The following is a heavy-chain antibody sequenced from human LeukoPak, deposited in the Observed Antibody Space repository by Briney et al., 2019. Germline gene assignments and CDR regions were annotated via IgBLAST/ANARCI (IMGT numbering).Heavy chain of an antibody. CDR2: IKQDGSEK. Sequence: PGGSLRLSCAASGFTFSSYWMSWVRQAPGKGLEWVANIKQDGSEKYYVDSVKGRFTISRDNAKNSLYLQMNSLRAEDTVVYYCARSDYGDYSLIDYWGQGTLVTVSS. CDR3: ARSDYGDYSLIDY. D-gene: IGHD4-17*01. V-gene: IGHV3-7*01. CDR1: GFTFSSYW. J-gene: IGHJ4*02.